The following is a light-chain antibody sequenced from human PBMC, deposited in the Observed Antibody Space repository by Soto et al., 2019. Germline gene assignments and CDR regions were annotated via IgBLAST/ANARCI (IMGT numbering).Light chain of an antibody. CDR3: QQRSNWPPIT. CDR2: WAS. J-gene: IGKJ5*01. V-gene: IGKV4-1*01. CDR1: QSVLSSSNNKNY. Sequence: DIVMTQSPDSLSVSLGERATINCKSSQSVLSSSNNKNYLAWYQQKPGQPPKVVIYWASTRGSGVPDRFSGSGSGTDFTLTISSLEPEDFAVYYCQQRSNWPPITFGQGTRLEIK.